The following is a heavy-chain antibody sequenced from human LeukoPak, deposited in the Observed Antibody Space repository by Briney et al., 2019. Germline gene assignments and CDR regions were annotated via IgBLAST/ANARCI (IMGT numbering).Heavy chain of an antibody. Sequence: ASVKVSCKASGYTFTSYGISWVRQAPGQGLEWMGWISAYNGNTNYAQKLQGRVTMTTDTSTSTAYMELRSLRSDDTAVYYCARGYSSSSVARVETVDYWGQGTLVTVSP. D-gene: IGHD6-6*01. CDR2: ISAYNGNT. CDR3: ARGYSSSSVARVETVDY. CDR1: GYTFTSYG. J-gene: IGHJ4*02. V-gene: IGHV1-18*01.